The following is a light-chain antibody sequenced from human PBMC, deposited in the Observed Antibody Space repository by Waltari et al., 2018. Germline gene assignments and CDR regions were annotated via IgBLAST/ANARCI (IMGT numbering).Light chain of an antibody. CDR1: SSDVGKYNL. J-gene: IGLJ3*02. CDR3: CSYVRSTWV. Sequence: QSVLTQPASVSGSPGQSITISCTGTSSDVGKYNLVPWYQQHPGKAPKVMIYEVSKRPSGVSNRFSGSKSGNTASLTISGLQAEDEADYYCCSYVRSTWVFGGGTKLTVL. CDR2: EVS. V-gene: IGLV2-23*02.